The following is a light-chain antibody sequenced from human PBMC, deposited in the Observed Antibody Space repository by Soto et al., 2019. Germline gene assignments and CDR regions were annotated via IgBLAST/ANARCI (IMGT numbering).Light chain of an antibody. CDR3: QQYIRWPLT. CDR2: GAS. CDR1: QSVSSN. V-gene: IGKV3-15*01. J-gene: IGKJ4*01. Sequence: EIVMTQSPATLSVSPGERATLSCRASQSVSSNLAWYQQKPGQAPRLLIYGASTRATGTPARFSGSGSGTEFTLTISSLQSEDFAVYYCQQYIRWPLTFGGG.